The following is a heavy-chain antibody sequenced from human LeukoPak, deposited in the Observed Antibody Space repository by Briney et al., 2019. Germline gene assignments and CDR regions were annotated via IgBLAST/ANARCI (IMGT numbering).Heavy chain of an antibody. CDR1: GGALSRGDYY. J-gene: IGHJ4*02. Sequence: SHTLSVTRTVSGGALSRGDYYWSWIRQPPGKGLEWIGYIYYSGSTYYNPSLKSRVTISVDTSKNQFSLKLSSVTAADTAVYYCASGSVDFCSSTSCPVYYFDYWGQGTLVTVSS. CDR3: ASGSVDFCSSTSCPVYYFDY. D-gene: IGHD2-2*01. V-gene: IGHV4-30-4*01. CDR2: IYYSGST.